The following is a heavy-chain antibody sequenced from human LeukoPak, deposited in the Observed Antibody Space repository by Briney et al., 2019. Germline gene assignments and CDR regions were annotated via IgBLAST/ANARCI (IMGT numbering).Heavy chain of an antibody. D-gene: IGHD6-13*01. Sequence: GGSLRLSCAASGFTFSSYAMHWVRQAPGKGPEWVSTFSRSGPNTYYADSVKGRFTIFRDNSKNTLYLQMNSLRADDTAVYYCAKGSLGSWYYFDYWGQGTLVTVSS. CDR1: GFTFSSYA. J-gene: IGHJ4*02. CDR2: FSRSGPNT. V-gene: IGHV3-23*01. CDR3: AKGSLGSWYYFDY.